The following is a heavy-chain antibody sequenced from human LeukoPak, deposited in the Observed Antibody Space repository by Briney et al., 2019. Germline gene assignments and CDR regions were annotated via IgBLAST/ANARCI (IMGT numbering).Heavy chain of an antibody. J-gene: IGHJ5*02. Sequence: ASVKVSCRASGGTFSSYAISWVRQAPGQGLEWMGGIIPIFGTANYAQKFQGRVTITADESTSTAYMELSSLRSEDTAVYYCARATYGDYTRFDPWGQGTLVTVSS. V-gene: IGHV1-69*01. CDR2: IIPIFGTA. CDR3: ARATYGDYTRFDP. D-gene: IGHD4-17*01. CDR1: GGTFSSYA.